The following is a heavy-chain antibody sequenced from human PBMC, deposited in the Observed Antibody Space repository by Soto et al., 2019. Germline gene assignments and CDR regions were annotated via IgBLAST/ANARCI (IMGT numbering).Heavy chain of an antibody. J-gene: IGHJ4*02. D-gene: IGHD4-4*01. Sequence: PGGSLRLSCAASGFTFSSYAMSWVRQAPWKGLEWASSISDSGAGTYYADSVKGRFTIYRDNSKHTLYLQMNSLRAEDTAVFYCAKHFTVFSCPTPAGGSYFDSWGQGTLVTVSS. V-gene: IGHV3-23*01. CDR1: GFTFSSYA. CDR3: AKHFTVFSCPTPAGGSYFDS. CDR2: ISDSGAGT.